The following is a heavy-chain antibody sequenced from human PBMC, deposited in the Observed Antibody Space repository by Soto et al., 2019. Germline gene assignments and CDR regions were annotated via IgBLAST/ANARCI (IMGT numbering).Heavy chain of an antibody. CDR2: INPNSGGT. D-gene: IGHD2-15*01. J-gene: IGHJ4*02. V-gene: IGHV1-2*02. CDR1: GYTFTGYY. Sequence: QVQLVQSGAEVKKPGASVKVSCKASGYTFTGYYIHWVRQAPGQGLEWMGWINPNSGGTKYPQKFQGRVTMTRDTSIRTVYMSLTGLKSDDPAVYFCARDLAKGGGSAGFAYWGQGTLVAVSS. CDR3: ARDLAKGGGSAGFAY.